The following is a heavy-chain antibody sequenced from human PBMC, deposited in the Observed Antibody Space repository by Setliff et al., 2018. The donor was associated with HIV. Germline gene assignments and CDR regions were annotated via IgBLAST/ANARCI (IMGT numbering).Heavy chain of an antibody. Sequence: KTSETLSLTCTVSGYSISSSSYYWDWIRQPPGKGLEWIGSIYYSGSTYYNPSLKSRVTISVDTSKNQFSLKLSSVTAPDTAVYYCARDFRIGWAVQDYWYFDLWGRGTLVTVSS. CDR1: GYSISSSSYY. CDR2: IYYSGST. CDR3: ARDFRIGWAVQDYWYFDL. D-gene: IGHD1-26*01. V-gene: IGHV4-39*07. J-gene: IGHJ2*01.